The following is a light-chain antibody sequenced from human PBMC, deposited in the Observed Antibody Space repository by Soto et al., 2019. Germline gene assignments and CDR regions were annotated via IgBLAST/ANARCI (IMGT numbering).Light chain of an antibody. CDR3: QQYGSSPWK. CDR1: QSVSSSY. Sequence: EIVLTQSPGTPSLSPGERATLSCRASQSVSSSYLAWYQQKPGQAPRLLIYGASSRATGIPDKFSGSGSGTDFTLTISRLEPEDFAVYYCQQYGSSPWKFGQGTKVEIK. J-gene: IGKJ1*01. CDR2: GAS. V-gene: IGKV3-20*01.